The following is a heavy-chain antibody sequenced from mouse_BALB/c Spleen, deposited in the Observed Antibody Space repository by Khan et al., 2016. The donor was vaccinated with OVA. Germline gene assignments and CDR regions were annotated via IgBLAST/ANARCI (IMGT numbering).Heavy chain of an antibody. CDR3: AIIYYGYDWFAY. V-gene: IGHV2-3*01. D-gene: IGHD2-2*01. Sequence: QVQLKESGPGLVAPSQSLSITCTVSGFSLTSYGVSWVRQSPGKGLEWLGVIWGDGSTNYHSALISRLSISKDNSKSQVFLILNSLQTDDTATYYCAIIYYGYDWFAYWGQGTLVTVSA. CDR2: IWGDGST. J-gene: IGHJ3*01. CDR1: GFSLTSYG.